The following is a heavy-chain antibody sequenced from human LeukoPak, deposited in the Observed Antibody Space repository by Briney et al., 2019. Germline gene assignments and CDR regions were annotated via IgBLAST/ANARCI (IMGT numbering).Heavy chain of an antibody. CDR3: EGSYKDGIDY. V-gene: IGHV3-11*04. CDR2: ISSSSSTI. J-gene: IGHJ4*02. D-gene: IGHD3-10*01. CDR1: GFTFSDYY. Sequence: GGSLRLSCAASGFTFSDYYMSWIRQAPGKGLEWVSYISSSSSTIYYADSVKGRFTISRDNAKNSLYLQMNSLRAEDTAVYYCEGSYKDGIDYWGQGTLVTVSS.